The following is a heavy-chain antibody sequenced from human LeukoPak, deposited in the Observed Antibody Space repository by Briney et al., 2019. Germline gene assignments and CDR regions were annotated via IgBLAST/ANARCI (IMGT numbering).Heavy chain of an antibody. Sequence: PGGSLRLSCAACGFTFSSYAMSWVRQAPGMGPAWVSAISGSGGSTYYADSVKGRFTISRDTSKNTLYLQMNSLRAEDTAVYYCARGRYYDNSVYYYFDYWGQGTLVTVSS. CDR3: ARGRYYDNSVYYYFDY. J-gene: IGHJ4*02. V-gene: IGHV3-23*01. D-gene: IGHD3-22*01. CDR1: GFTFSSYA. CDR2: ISGSGGST.